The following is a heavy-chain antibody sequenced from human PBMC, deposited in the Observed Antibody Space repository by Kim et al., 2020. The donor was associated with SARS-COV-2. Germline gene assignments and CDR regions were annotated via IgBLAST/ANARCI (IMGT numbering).Heavy chain of an antibody. D-gene: IGHD3-22*01. CDR1: GYTFTSYA. J-gene: IGHJ5*02. CDR2: INAGNGNT. V-gene: IGHV1-3*01. Sequence: ASVKVSCKASGYTFTSYAMHWVRQAPGQRLEWMGWINAGNGNTKYSQKFQGRVTITRDTSASTAYMELSSLRSEDTAVYYCAIWPDYYDSSGYSRKGFDPWGQGTLVTVSS. CDR3: AIWPDYYDSSGYSRKGFDP.